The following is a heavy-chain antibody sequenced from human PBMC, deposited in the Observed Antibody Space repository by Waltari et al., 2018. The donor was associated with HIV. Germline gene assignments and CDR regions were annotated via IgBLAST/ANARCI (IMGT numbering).Heavy chain of an antibody. CDR3: ARDLIAAARYFDL. D-gene: IGHD6-13*01. CDR2: IYYSGST. CDR1: GGYISSYS. V-gene: IGHV4-59*01. J-gene: IGHJ2*01. Sequence: QVQLQESGPGLVKPSETLSLTCTVPGGYISSYSWTWIRQPPGKGLEWIGYIYYSGSTNYNPSLKSRVTISVDTSKNQFSLKLSSVTAADTAVYYCARDLIAAARYFDLWGRGTLVTVSS.